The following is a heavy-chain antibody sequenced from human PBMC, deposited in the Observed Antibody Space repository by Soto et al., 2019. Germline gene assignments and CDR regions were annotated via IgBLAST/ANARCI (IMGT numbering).Heavy chain of an antibody. CDR3: ASGHEVSIGSIDV. CDR1: GYRFETYA. Sequence: QVQLVQYGAAVKKPWASVKVSCKYSGYRFETYAIRWVRQAPGQGLEWMGWFRANTIDTYYAQKFQDRVTMTTDTSTGTAYMELRGLRSDDSAVLDYASGHEVSIGSIDVWGQGTTVTVSS. CDR2: FRANTIDT. V-gene: IGHV1-18*01. J-gene: IGHJ6*02. D-gene: IGHD6-6*01.